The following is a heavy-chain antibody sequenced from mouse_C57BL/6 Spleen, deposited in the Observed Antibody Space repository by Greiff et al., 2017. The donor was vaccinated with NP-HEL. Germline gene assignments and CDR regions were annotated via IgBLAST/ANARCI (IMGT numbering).Heavy chain of an antibody. Sequence: QVQLQQSGPGLVQPSQSLSITCTVSGFSLTSYGVHWVRQSPGKGLEWLGVIWRGGSTDYNAAFMSRLSITKDNSKSQVFFKMNSLQADDTAIYYCAKTRYYGSSLYAMDYWGQGTSVTVSS. D-gene: IGHD1-1*01. CDR3: AKTRYYGSSLYAMDY. J-gene: IGHJ4*01. CDR2: IWRGGST. CDR1: GFSLTSYG. V-gene: IGHV2-5*01.